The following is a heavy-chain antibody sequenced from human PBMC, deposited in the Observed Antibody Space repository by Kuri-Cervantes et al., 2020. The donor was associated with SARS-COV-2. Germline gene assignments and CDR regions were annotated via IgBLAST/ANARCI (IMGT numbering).Heavy chain of an antibody. V-gene: IGHV3-21*01. J-gene: IGHJ6*03. CDR2: ISSSSSYI. Sequence: GESLKISCAASGFTFSSYSMSWVRQAPGKGLEWVSSISSSSSYIYYADSVKGRFTISRDNSKNTPYLQMNSLRAEDTAVYYCARDGLGIVATKYYYYMDVWGKGTTVTVSS. CDR1: GFTFSSYS. CDR3: ARDGLGIVATKYYYYMDV. D-gene: IGHD5-12*01.